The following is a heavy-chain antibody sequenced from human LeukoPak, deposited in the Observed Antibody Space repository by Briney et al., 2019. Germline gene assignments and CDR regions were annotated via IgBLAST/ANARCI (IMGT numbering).Heavy chain of an antibody. Sequence: ASVKVSCKASGYTFTSYYMHWVRQAPGQGLEWMGIINPSGGSTSYAQKFQGRVTMTRDTSTSTAYMELRSLRSDDTAVYYCARAGYCSGGSCYRHYYYMDVWGKGTTVTVSS. J-gene: IGHJ6*03. CDR1: GYTFTSYY. CDR3: ARAGYCSGGSCYRHYYYMDV. CDR2: INPSGGST. D-gene: IGHD2-15*01. V-gene: IGHV1-46*01.